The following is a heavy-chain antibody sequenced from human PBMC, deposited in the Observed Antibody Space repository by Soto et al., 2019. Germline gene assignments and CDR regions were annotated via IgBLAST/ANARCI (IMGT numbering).Heavy chain of an antibody. Sequence: GGSLRLSCAASGFTFSNAWMSWVRQAPGKGLEWVSAISGSGVSTYYADSVKGRFTISRDNSKNTLYLQMNSLRAEDTAVYYCAKEYEYSSGWERIDYWGQGTLVTVSS. V-gene: IGHV3-23*01. D-gene: IGHD6-19*01. CDR2: ISGSGVST. CDR1: GFTFSNAW. CDR3: AKEYEYSSGWERIDY. J-gene: IGHJ4*02.